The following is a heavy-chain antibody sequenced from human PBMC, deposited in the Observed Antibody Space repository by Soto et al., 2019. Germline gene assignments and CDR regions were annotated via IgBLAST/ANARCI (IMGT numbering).Heavy chain of an antibody. CDR3: ATSSVSRLLNHWYFDL. CDR1: GGSISSSDYY. D-gene: IGHD6-6*01. J-gene: IGHJ2*01. V-gene: IGHV4-39*01. CDR2: ISFGVTT. Sequence: QVHLQESGPGLVKPSETLSLTCTVSGGSISSSDYYWGWVRQPPGKGLEWIGSISFGVTTYYNPSIKSRLTISIDTSTIQFSLQLSSVTAADTAVYYCATSSVSRLLNHWYFDLWGRGTLVTVSS.